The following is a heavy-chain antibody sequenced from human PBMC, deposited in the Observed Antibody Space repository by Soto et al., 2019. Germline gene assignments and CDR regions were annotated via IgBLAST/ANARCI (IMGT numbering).Heavy chain of an antibody. Sequence: QVQLVQSGAEVKKPGSSVKVSCKASGGTFSRHAINWVRQAPGHGLQWMGGIVPLFGTANYAQKFQGRVTITADESTSTAHMELSSLRSEDTAVYYCARDYGHDCSGGNCYFYFWGQGTLVTVSS. J-gene: IGHJ4*02. CDR2: IVPLFGTA. CDR3: ARDYGHDCSGGNCYFYF. CDR1: GGTFSRHA. D-gene: IGHD2-15*01. V-gene: IGHV1-69*01.